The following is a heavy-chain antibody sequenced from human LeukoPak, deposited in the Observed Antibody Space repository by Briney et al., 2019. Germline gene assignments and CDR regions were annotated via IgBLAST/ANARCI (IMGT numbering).Heavy chain of an antibody. CDR1: GFTLSSYA. J-gene: IGHJ2*01. V-gene: IGHV3-23*01. Sequence: PGGSLRLSCAASGFTLSSYAMSWVRQAPGKGLEWVSAISGSGGSTYYADSVKGRFTISRDNSKNTLYLQMNSLRAEDTAVYYCAKDQLVTSNWYFDLWGRGTLVTVSS. CDR3: AKDQLVTSNWYFDL. D-gene: IGHD4-23*01. CDR2: ISGSGGST.